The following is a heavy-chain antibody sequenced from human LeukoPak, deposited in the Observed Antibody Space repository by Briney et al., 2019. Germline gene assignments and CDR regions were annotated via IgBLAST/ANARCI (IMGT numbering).Heavy chain of an antibody. CDR2: ISPHKGNT. V-gene: IGHV1-18*01. Sequence: GASVKVSCKASGYTFTRYGISWLRQAPGQGLEWMGWISPHKGNTNNEQKFQGRVTMTTDTSTSTAYMELRSLRSDDTAVYYCARGYYDILTGYYRGSWFDPWGQGTLVTVSS. CDR3: ARGYYDILTGYYRGSWFDP. CDR1: GYTFTRYG. D-gene: IGHD3-9*01. J-gene: IGHJ5*02.